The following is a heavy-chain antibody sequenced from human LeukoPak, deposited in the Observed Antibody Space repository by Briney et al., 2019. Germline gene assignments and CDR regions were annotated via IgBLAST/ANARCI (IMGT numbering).Heavy chain of an antibody. CDR2: ISGSGGST. Sequence: GGSLRLSCAASGFTFSSYAMSWVRQAPGKGLEWVSAISGSGGSTYYADSVEGRFTISRDNSKNTLYLQMNSLRAEDTAVYYCARPGLDYGSGSYYNVRYYFDYWGQGTLVTVSS. D-gene: IGHD3-10*01. CDR1: GFTFSSYA. J-gene: IGHJ4*02. V-gene: IGHV3-23*01. CDR3: ARPGLDYGSGSYYNVRYYFDY.